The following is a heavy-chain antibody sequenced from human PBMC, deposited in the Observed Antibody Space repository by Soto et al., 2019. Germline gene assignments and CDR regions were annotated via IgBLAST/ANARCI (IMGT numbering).Heavy chain of an antibody. Sequence: PGESLKISCKGSGYSFTSYWIGWVRQMPGKGLEWMGIIYPGDSDTRYSPSFQGQVTLSADKSISTAYLQWSSLKASDTAIYYCARTAAAGKYYYGVDVWGQGTTVTVSS. V-gene: IGHV5-51*01. J-gene: IGHJ6*02. D-gene: IGHD6-13*01. CDR3: ARTAAAGKYYYGVDV. CDR2: IYPGDSDT. CDR1: GYSFTSYW.